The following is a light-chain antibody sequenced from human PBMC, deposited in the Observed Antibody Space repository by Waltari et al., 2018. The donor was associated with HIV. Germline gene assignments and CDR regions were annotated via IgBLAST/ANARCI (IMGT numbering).Light chain of an antibody. Sequence: QSALTQPASVSGSPGQSITLSCTGTPSDIGEYNYVSWFQHHPAEAPKLIIFEVSNRPSGVSTRFSGSKSGNTASLTVSGLQPEDEADYYCSSYTNKYTWVFGGGTKLTVL. CDR2: EVS. CDR1: PSDIGEYNY. J-gene: IGLJ3*02. V-gene: IGLV2-14*01. CDR3: SSYTNKYTWV.